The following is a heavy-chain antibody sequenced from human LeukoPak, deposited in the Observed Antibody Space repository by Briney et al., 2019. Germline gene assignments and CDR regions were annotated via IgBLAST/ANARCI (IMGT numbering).Heavy chain of an antibody. D-gene: IGHD4-11*01. CDR3: ARHVYSNYYFDY. Sequence: PSETLSLTCAVSGYSISSGYYWGWIRQPPGKGLEWIGSIYHSGSTYYNPSLKSRVTTSVDTSKNQFSLKLSSVTAADTAVYYCARHVYSNYYFDYWGQGTLVTVSS. J-gene: IGHJ4*02. CDR2: IYHSGST. CDR1: GYSISSGYY. V-gene: IGHV4-38-2*01.